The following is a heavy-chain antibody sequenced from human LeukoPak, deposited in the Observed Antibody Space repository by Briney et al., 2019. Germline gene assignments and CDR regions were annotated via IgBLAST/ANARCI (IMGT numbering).Heavy chain of an antibody. CDR2: IRSKAYGGTT. D-gene: IGHD4-11*01. CDR3: SRTDPSTTLIDY. CDR1: GFTFGDYA. V-gene: IGHV3-49*04. Sequence: PGRSLRLSCISSGFTFGDYAMSWVRQAPGKGLEWVGFIRSKAYGGTTDYAASVKGRFTVSRDDSKSTAYLQMNSLKTEDTAVYYCSRTDPSTTLIDYWGPGTLVTVSS. J-gene: IGHJ4*02.